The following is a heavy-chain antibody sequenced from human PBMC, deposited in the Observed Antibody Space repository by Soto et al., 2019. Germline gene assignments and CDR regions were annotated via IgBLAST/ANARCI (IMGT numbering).Heavy chain of an antibody. Sequence: GESLKISCKGSGYSFTSYWISWVRQMPGKGLEWMGRIDPSDSYTNYSPSFQGHVTISADKSISTAYLQWSSLKASDTAMYYCARYDFWSGYSPRPFDYWGQGTLVTVS. CDR3: ARYDFWSGYSPRPFDY. J-gene: IGHJ4*02. D-gene: IGHD3-3*01. V-gene: IGHV5-10-1*01. CDR2: IDPSDSYT. CDR1: GYSFTSYW.